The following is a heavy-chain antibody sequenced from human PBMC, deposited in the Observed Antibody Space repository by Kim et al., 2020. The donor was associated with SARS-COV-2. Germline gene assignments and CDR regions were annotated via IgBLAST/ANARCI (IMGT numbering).Heavy chain of an antibody. V-gene: IGHV3-66*04. CDR1: GFTVSSNY. Sequence: GGSLRLSCAASGFTVSSNYMSWVRQAPGKGLEWVSVIYSGGSTYYADSVKGRFTISRDNSKNTLYLQMNSLRAEDTAVYYCARPDSGYDYHYYYGMDVWGQGTTVTVSS. CDR3: ARPDSGYDYHYYYGMDV. J-gene: IGHJ6*02. CDR2: IYSGGST. D-gene: IGHD5-12*01.